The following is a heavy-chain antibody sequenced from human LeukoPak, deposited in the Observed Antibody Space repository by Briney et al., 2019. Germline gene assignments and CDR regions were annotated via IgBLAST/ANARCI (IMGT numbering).Heavy chain of an antibody. CDR2: ISYDGSNK. CDR3: ARDLRIAVAGLFDY. J-gene: IGHJ4*02. D-gene: IGHD6-19*01. V-gene: IGHV3-30*04. CDR1: GFTFSSYA. Sequence: GRSLRLSCAASGFTFSSYAMHWVRQAPGKGLEWVAVISYDGSNKYYADSVKGRFTISRDNSKNTLYLQMNSLRAEDTTVYYCARDLRIAVAGLFDYWGQGTLVTVSS.